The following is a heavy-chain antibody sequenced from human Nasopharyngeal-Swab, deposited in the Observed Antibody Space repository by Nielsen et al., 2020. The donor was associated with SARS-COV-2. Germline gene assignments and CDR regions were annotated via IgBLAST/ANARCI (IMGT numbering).Heavy chain of an antibody. J-gene: IGHJ4*02. Sequence: GGSLRLSCAASGFTFSSYSMNWVRQAPGKGLEWVSSISSRSGYIYYADSVEGRFTISRDNAKNSLYLQMHSLRAEDQAVYYCARTRYYDSSGYYPDYWGQGTLVTVSS. CDR3: ARTRYYDSSGYYPDY. CDR2: ISSRSGYI. V-gene: IGHV3-21*01. CDR1: GFTFSSYS. D-gene: IGHD3-22*01.